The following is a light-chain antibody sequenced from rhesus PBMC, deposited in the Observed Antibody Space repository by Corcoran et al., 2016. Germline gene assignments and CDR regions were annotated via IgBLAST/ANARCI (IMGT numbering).Light chain of an antibody. V-gene: IGKV1-21*01. CDR1: QGISSW. Sequence: DIQMTQSPSSLSASVGDRVTITCRASQGISSWLVWYQQKSGKDPKLLIYKASSLQSGVPSRFSGSGSGTDVTLTISSLQPEDFATYYCQQYNSAPFTFGPGTKLDIK. J-gene: IGKJ3*01. CDR2: KAS. CDR3: QQYNSAPFT.